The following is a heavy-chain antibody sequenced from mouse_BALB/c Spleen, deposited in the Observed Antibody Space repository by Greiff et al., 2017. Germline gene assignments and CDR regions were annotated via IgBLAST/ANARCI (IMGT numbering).Heavy chain of an antibody. Sequence: EVKVVESGGGLVKPGGSLKLSCAASGFTFRSYAMSWVRQTPEKRLEWVATISSGGSYTYYPDSVKGRFTISRDNAKNTLYLQMSSLRSEDTAMYYCARQYGNYEGGCYYFDDWGQGTTLTVSS. CDR2: ISSGGSYT. CDR1: GFTFRSYA. CDR3: ARQYGNYEGGCYYFDD. D-gene: IGHD2-10*02. J-gene: IGHJ2*01. V-gene: IGHV5-9-3*01.